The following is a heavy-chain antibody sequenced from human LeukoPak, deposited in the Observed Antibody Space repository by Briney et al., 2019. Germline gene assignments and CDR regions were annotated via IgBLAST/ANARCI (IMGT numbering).Heavy chain of an antibody. CDR2: ISYDGSNK. V-gene: IGHV3-30*18. CDR3: AKGVTPVISLQFFDY. J-gene: IGHJ4*02. CDR1: GFTFSSYG. Sequence: PGRSLRLSCAASGFTFSSYGMHWVRQAPGKGLEWVAVISYDGSNKYYADSVKGRFTISRDNSKNTLYLQMNSLRAEDTAVYYCAKGVTPVISLQFFDYWGQGTLITVSS. D-gene: IGHD4-17*01.